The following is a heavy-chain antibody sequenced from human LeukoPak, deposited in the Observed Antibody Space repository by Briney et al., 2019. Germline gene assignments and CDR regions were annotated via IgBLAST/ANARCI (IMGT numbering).Heavy chain of an antibody. V-gene: IGHV3-30*03. J-gene: IGHJ4*02. D-gene: IGHD3-10*01. CDR1: GFTFSSYG. CDR3: ARGREGSYFVY. CDR2: ISYDGSNK. Sequence: PGGSLRLSCAASGFTFSSYGMHWVRQAPGKGLEWVAVISYDGSNKYYADSVKGRFTISRDNSKNTLYLQMNSLRAEDTAVYYCARGREGSYFVYWGQGTLVTVSS.